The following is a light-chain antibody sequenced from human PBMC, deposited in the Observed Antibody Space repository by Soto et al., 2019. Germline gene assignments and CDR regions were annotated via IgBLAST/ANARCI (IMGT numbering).Light chain of an antibody. CDR1: QSILYSSNNKNY. V-gene: IGKV4-1*01. Sequence: DIVMTQSPDSLAVSLGERATINCKSSQSILYSSNNKNYLAWYQQKPGQPPKLLISWASTRESGVPDRFSGSGSETDFTLTISSLQAEDVAAYYCQQYFSAPLTFGGGTKVEIK. CDR3: QQYFSAPLT. J-gene: IGKJ4*01. CDR2: WAS.